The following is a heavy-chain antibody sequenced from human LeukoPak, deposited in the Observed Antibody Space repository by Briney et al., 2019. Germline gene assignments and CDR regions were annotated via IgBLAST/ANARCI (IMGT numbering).Heavy chain of an antibody. CDR3: ARRPYSDTSGRLSDV. CDR1: GFTFSTYW. D-gene: IGHD3-22*01. Sequence: GGSLRLSCAASGFTFSTYWVQWVRQAPGKGLVWVSRINSDGSSTIYADSVKGRFTISRDNAKNTLYLQMNSLRAEDTAVYFCARRPYSDTSGRLSDVWGQGTTVTVSS. CDR2: INSDGSST. V-gene: IGHV3-74*01. J-gene: IGHJ6*02.